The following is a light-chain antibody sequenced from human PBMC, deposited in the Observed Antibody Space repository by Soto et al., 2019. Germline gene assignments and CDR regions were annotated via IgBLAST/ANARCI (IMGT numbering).Light chain of an antibody. V-gene: IGKV3-15*01. Sequence: EIVMTQSPATLSVSPGEGATLSCRPTESVTSNLAWYQQKPGQAPRLLIYGASTRATGIPARFSGSGSGTEFTLTISSLKSEDFAVYYCQQYNSWPPTTFGQGTKVDIK. CDR1: ESVTSN. CDR3: QQYNSWPPTT. CDR2: GAS. J-gene: IGKJ1*01.